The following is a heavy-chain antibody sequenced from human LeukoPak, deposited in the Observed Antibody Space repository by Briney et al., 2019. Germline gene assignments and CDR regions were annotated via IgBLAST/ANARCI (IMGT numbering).Heavy chain of an antibody. V-gene: IGHV7-4-1*02. CDR3: ARGSSSSWSGGAFDI. CDR1: GYTFTSYG. Sequence: GASVKVSCKASGYTFTSYGISWVRQAPGQGLEWMGWINTNTGNPTYAQGFTGRFVFSLDTSVSTAYLQISSLKAEDTAVYYCARGSSSSWSGGAFDIWGQGTMVTVSS. D-gene: IGHD6-13*01. CDR2: INTNTGNP. J-gene: IGHJ3*02.